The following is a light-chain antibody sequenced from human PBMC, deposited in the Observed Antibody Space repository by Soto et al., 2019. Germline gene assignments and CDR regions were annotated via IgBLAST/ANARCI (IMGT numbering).Light chain of an antibody. CDR3: LQDYDYPLI. CDR1: QGIRND. CDR2: AAS. V-gene: IGKV1-6*01. Sequence: AIQMTPSPSSLSASVGDRVTITCRASQGIRNDLGWYQQKPGKVPKLLIYAASTLQSGVPSRFSGSGSGTDFTLTISSLQPEDFATYYCLQDYDYPLIFGGGTKVDIK. J-gene: IGKJ4*01.